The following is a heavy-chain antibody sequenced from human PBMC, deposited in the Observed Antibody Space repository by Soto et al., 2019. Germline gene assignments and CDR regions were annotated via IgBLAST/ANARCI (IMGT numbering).Heavy chain of an antibody. CDR1: GYSFTSLD. CDR2: MEPSTGRT. CDR3: AAFNPGPMGFDP. J-gene: IGHJ5*02. Sequence: ASVKVSCKASGYSFTSLDINWVRQTAGQGLEWMGWMEPSTGRTGYAQKFQGRVTMTRDMSTSTAYMELSSLRSEDTAFYYCAAFNPGPMGFDPWGQGTLVTVSS. D-gene: IGHD3-3*02. V-gene: IGHV1-8*01.